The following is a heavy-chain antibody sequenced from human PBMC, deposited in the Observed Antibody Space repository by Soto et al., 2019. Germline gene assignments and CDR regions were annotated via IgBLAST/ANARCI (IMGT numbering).Heavy chain of an antibody. CDR1: GFTFSNDS. D-gene: IGHD1-26*01. CDR2: IWHDGNNK. CDR3: ASDLVGASDSYGLDV. V-gene: IGHV3-33*01. Sequence: SLRLSCAASGFTFSNDSMHWVRQAPGKGLEWVAIIWHDGNNKYYADSVRGRFIISRDNSKNRLYLQMNSLRAEDTAVYYCASDLVGASDSYGLDVWGQGTPVIVSS. J-gene: IGHJ6*02.